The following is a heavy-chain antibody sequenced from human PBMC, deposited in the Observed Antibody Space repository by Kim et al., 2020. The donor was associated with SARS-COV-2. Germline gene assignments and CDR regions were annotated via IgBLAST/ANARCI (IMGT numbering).Heavy chain of an antibody. CDR3: ARNDGSGSLDY. J-gene: IGHJ4*02. D-gene: IGHD3-10*01. CDR2: T. V-gene: IGHV4-4*02. Sequence: TNYNPSLKSRVTISVDKSKSQFALRLSSVTAADTAVYYCARNDGSGSLDYWGQRTLVTVSS.